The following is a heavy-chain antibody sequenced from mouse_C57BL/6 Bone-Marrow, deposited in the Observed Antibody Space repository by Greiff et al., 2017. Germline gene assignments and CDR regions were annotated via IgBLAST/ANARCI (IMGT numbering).Heavy chain of an antibody. Sequence: VKLQESGPELVKPGASVKISCKASGYAFSSSWMNWVKQRPGKGLEWIGRIYPGDGDTNYNGKFKGKATLTADKSSCTAYMQLSSLASEDSAVYFCSRSAGLDYWGQGTTLTVSS. D-gene: IGHD4-1*01. CDR2: IYPGDGDT. J-gene: IGHJ2*01. V-gene: IGHV1-82*01. CDR1: GYAFSSSW. CDR3: SRSAGLDY.